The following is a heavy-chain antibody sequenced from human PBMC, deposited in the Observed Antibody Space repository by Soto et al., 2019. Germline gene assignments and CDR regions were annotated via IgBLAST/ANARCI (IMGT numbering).Heavy chain of an antibody. D-gene: IGHD6-13*01. CDR3: ARDYSSSWYPYGMDG. V-gene: IGHV3-21*01. CDR2: ISSSSSYI. Sequence: GGSLRLSCAASGFTFSSYSMNWVRQAPGKGLEWVSSISSSSSYIYYADSVKGRFTISRDNAKNSLYLQMNSLRAEDTAVYYCARDYSSSWYPYGMDGWGQGTTVTVSS. CDR1: GFTFSSYS. J-gene: IGHJ6*02.